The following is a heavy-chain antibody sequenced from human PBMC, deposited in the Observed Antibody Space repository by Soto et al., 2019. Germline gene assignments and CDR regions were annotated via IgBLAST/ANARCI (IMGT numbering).Heavy chain of an antibody. J-gene: IGHJ5*02. Sequence: PSETLSLTCTVSGGSISSYYWSWIRQPPGKGLEWLGYIYYSGSTNYNPSLKSRVTISVDTSKNQFSLKLSSVTAADTAVYYCARAGDFWSGYINLDPWGQGTLVTVSS. CDR3: ARAGDFWSGYINLDP. CDR1: GGSISSYY. D-gene: IGHD3-3*01. V-gene: IGHV4-59*01. CDR2: IYYSGST.